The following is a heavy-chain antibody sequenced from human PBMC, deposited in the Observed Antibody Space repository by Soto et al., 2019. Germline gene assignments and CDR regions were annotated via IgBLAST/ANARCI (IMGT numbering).Heavy chain of an antibody. V-gene: IGHV2-5*02. CDR3: AHTVGLVVVASEEEYFQP. CDR2: IYWDDDK. Sequence: SGPTLVNPTQTLTLTCTFSGFSLSTSGVGVGWIRQPPGKALEWLAVIYWDDDKGYSPSLKNRLTITKDTSKNQVVLTMTNMDPVDTATYYCAHTVGLVVVASEEEYFQPWGQGTQVPVS. CDR1: GFSLSTSGVG. J-gene: IGHJ1*01. D-gene: IGHD2-15*01.